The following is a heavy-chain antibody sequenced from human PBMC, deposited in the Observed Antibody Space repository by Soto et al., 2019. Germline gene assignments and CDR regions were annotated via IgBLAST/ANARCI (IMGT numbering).Heavy chain of an antibody. CDR3: ARVIYYDSSGYYSGGATGGNAFDI. CDR2: IYHSGST. V-gene: IGHV4-30-2*01. CDR1: GGFIIRGGYS. J-gene: IGHJ3*02. D-gene: IGHD3-22*01. Sequence: PSETLSLTCAVSGGFIIRGGYSWIWIRQPPGKGLEWIGYIYHSGSTYYNPSLKSRVTISVDRSKNQFSLKLSSVTAADTAVYYCARVIYYDSSGYYSGGATGGNAFDIWGQGTMVTVSS.